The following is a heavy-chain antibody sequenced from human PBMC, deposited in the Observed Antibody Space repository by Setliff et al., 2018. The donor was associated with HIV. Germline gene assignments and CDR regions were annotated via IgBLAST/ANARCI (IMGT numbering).Heavy chain of an antibody. Sequence: SVKVSCKASGGTFCNSAINWVRQAPGQGLEWMGRIIPISGTTHFTQNFQGRVTFTADKSTTTAYMDLRSLRSEDTAVYYCAKAGGSYYDPSGYFWLDSWGQGTLVTVSS. V-gene: IGHV1-69*06. D-gene: IGHD3-22*01. CDR3: AKAGGSYYDPSGYFWLDS. CDR2: IIPISGTT. J-gene: IGHJ5*01. CDR1: GGTFCNSA.